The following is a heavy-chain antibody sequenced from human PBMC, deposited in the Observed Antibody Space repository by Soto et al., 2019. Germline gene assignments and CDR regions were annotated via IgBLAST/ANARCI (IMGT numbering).Heavy chain of an antibody. D-gene: IGHD3-10*01. CDR2: ISYDGSKK. V-gene: IGHV3-30*18. Sequence: PGGSLRLSCAASGVTFSSYGMHWVRQAPGKGLEWVAVISYDGSKKYYADSVKGRFTISRDNSKNTLYLQMNSLRAEDTAVYYCAKEELWFGERGWFDPWGQGTLVTVSS. CDR1: GVTFSSYG. CDR3: AKEELWFGERGWFDP. J-gene: IGHJ5*02.